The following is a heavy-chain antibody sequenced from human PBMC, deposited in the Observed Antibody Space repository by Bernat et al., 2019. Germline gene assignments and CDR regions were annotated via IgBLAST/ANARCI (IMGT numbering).Heavy chain of an antibody. CDR3: VGDNTNWAFDY. CDR1: GFIFHAYV. CDR2: ISHDSSAT. V-gene: IGHV3-43*02. Sequence: VQLVESGGGVIQPGGSPRLSCAPSGFIFHAYVMHWVRQAPGMGLEWVSRISHDSSATSYADSVKGRFTISRDNSKNSLYLQMNSLRVEDTALYYCVGDNTNWAFDYWGRGTLVTVSS. D-gene: IGHD7-27*01. J-gene: IGHJ4*02.